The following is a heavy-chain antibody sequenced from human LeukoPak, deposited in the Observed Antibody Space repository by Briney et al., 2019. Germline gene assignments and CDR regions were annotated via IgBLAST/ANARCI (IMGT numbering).Heavy chain of an antibody. J-gene: IGHJ4*02. V-gene: IGHV3-13*01. CDR2: IGTAGEI. CDR3: AKAGRVDYYGSGSYFY. CDR1: GFTFRSYD. Sequence: GGSLRLSCAASGFTFRSYDMHWVRQATGKGLEWVSGIGTAGEIYYPGSVKGRFTISRDNSKNTLYLQMNSLRAEDTAVYYCAKAGRVDYYGSGSYFYWGQGTLVTVSS. D-gene: IGHD3-10*01.